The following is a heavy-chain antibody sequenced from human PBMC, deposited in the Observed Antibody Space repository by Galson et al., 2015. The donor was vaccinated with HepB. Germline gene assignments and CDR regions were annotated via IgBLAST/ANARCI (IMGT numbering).Heavy chain of an antibody. J-gene: IGHJ3*02. CDR3: ARDNPYSGSYRYAVDI. CDR2: INPSGGST. Sequence: SVKVSCKASGYTFSSYYMHWVRQAPGQGLEWMGIINPSGGSTSYAQKLQDRVTMMRDTSTRTVYMELSSLRSEDTAVYYCARDNPYSGSYRYAVDIWGQGTMVTVSS. V-gene: IGHV1-46*04. D-gene: IGHD1-26*01. CDR1: GYTFSSYY.